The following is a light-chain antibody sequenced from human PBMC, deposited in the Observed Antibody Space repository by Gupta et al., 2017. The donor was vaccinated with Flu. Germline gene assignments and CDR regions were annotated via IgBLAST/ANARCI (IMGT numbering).Light chain of an antibody. V-gene: IGKV1-27*01. J-gene: IGKJ3*01. CDR3: QKYDSAPRT. CDR2: AAS. CDR1: QGINSY. Sequence: DIQMTQSPSSLSASVGDRVTITCRASQGINSYLAWYQQRPGKVPELLISAASTLQSGVPSRFSGSGSGTDFTLTISSLQPEDVATYYCQKYDSAPRTFGPGTKVEI.